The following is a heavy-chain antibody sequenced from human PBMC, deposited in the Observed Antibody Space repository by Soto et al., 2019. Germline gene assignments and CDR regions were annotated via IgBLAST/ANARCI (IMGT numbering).Heavy chain of an antibody. Sequence: QVQLQASGPGLVKPSQTLSLTCSVSGDSVSNGGYYWNWIRQHPGKGLEWIAYIYNNEDTFYNPSLKSRVTISADSSKNQFPPKLTSVTAADTAVYYCARDSGKFNYLDYWGHGILVIVSS. CDR1: GDSVSNGGYY. J-gene: IGHJ4*01. CDR2: IYNNEDT. CDR3: ARDSGKFNYLDY. V-gene: IGHV4-31*03.